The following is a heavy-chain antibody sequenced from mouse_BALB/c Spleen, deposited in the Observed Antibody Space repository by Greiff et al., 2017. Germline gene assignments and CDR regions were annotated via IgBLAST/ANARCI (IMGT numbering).Heavy chain of an antibody. D-gene: IGHD1-1*01. V-gene: IGHV1-5*01. CDR2: IYPGNSDT. CDR3: SENYYGSSYYLDY. J-gene: IGHJ2*01. Sequence: VQLQQSGTVLARPGASVKMSCKASGYSFTSYWMHWVKQRPGQGLEWIGAIYPGNSDTSYNQKFKGKAKLTAVTSASTAYMKLSSLTTEDSAVYYCSENYYGSSYYLDYWGQGTTVTVSS. CDR1: GYSFTSYW.